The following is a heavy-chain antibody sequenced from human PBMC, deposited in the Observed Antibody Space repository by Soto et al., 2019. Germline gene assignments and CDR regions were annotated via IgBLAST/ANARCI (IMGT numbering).Heavy chain of an antibody. J-gene: IGHJ5*02. Sequence: QLLQSGGGLVQPGGSLTLSCAASGFTFGTTDMSWVRQAPGEGLEWVSTIDGSGGITYYADSVKGRFTISRDNSRNTVSLQMNSLRGDVTALYYCGKNSGWFNTWGQGALVTVSS. CDR3: GKNSGWFNT. CDR2: IDGSGGIT. D-gene: IGHD3-10*01. CDR1: GFTFGTTD. V-gene: IGHV3-23*01.